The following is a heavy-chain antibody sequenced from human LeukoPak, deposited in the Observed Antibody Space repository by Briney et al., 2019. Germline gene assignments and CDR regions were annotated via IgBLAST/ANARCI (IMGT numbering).Heavy chain of an antibody. CDR3: ARLSNYYDSP. D-gene: IGHD3-22*01. CDR2: IYYSGST. J-gene: IGHJ5*02. CDR1: GGSISSYY. Sequence: SETLSLTCTVSGGSISSYYWSWIRQPPGKGLEWIGYIYYSGSTNYNPSLKSRVTISVDTSKNQFSLKLSSVAAADTAVYYCARLSNYYDSPWGQGTLVTVSS. V-gene: IGHV4-59*08.